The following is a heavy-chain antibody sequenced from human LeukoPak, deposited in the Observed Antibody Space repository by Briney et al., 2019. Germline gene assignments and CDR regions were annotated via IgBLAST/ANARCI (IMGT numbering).Heavy chain of an antibody. CDR1: GYSFTSYW. D-gene: IGHD3-3*01. Sequence: GESLKISCKGSGYSFTSYWIGWVRQMPGKGLEWMGIIYPGDSDTRYSSSFQGQVTISADKSISTAYLQWSSLKASDTAMYYCARANTSYDFWSGYYAFDYWGQGTLVTVSS. CDR2: IYPGDSDT. J-gene: IGHJ4*02. V-gene: IGHV5-51*01. CDR3: ARANTSYDFWSGYYAFDY.